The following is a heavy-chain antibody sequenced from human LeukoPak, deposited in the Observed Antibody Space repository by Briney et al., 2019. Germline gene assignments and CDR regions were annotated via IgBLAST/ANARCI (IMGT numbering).Heavy chain of an antibody. D-gene: IGHD5-18*01. CDR3: ARDLRVQLWLEFDY. CDR2: ISSSSSFV. Sequence: GGSLRLSCAASGFXFSSYSMNWVRQAPGKGREWVSSISSSSSFVYYADSVKGRFTISRDNAKNSLYLQMNSLRAEDTAVYYCARDLRVQLWLEFDYWGQGTLVTVSS. J-gene: IGHJ4*02. V-gene: IGHV3-21*01. CDR1: GFXFSSYS.